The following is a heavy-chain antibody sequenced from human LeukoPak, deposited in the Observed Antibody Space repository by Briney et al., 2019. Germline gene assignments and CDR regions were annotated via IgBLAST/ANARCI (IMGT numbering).Heavy chain of an antibody. CDR2: IWYDGSNK. J-gene: IGHJ4*02. V-gene: IGHV3-33*01. CDR1: GFTFSSYG. CDR3: ARDLPYSSSWNFDY. Sequence: GGSLRLSCAASGFTFSSYGMYWVRQAPGKGLEWVAVIWYDGSNKYYADSVKGRFTISRDNSKNTLYLQMNSLRAEGTAVYYCARDLPYSSSWNFDYWGQGTLVTVSS. D-gene: IGHD6-13*01.